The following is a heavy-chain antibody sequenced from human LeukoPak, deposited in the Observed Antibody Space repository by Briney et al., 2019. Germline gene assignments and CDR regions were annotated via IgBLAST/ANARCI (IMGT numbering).Heavy chain of an antibody. CDR2: IKQDGSEK. J-gene: IGHJ4*02. CDR3: ARVKGYNFDY. Sequence: GGSLRLSCAASGFTFSDYSMNWVRQAPGKGLEWVANIKQDGSEKYYVDSVKGRFTISRDNAKNSLYLQMNSLRAEDTAVYYCARVKGYNFDYWGQGTLVTVSS. V-gene: IGHV3-7*01. CDR1: GFTFSDYS. D-gene: IGHD5-18*01.